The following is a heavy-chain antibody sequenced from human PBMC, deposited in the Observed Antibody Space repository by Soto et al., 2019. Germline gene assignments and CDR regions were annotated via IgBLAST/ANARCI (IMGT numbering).Heavy chain of an antibody. CDR3: ASQSIAGYYDFWSGYYASYYGMDV. Sequence: GASVKVSCKASGYTFTSYYMHWVRQAPGQGLEWMGIINPSGGSTSYAQKFQGRVTMTRDTSTSTVYMELSSLRSEDTAVYYCASQSIAGYYDFWSGYYASYYGMDVWGQGTTVTVSS. J-gene: IGHJ6*02. D-gene: IGHD3-3*01. V-gene: IGHV1-46*01. CDR1: GYTFTSYY. CDR2: INPSGGST.